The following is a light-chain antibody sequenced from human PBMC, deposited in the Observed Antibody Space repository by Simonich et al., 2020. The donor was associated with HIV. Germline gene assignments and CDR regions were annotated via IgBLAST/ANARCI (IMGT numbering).Light chain of an antibody. CDR1: QSVSSN. CDR3: QQYNSYPRT. CDR2: GAS. V-gene: IGKV3-15*01. Sequence: EIVLTQSPATLSLSPGERTTLSCRASQSVSSNLAWYQQKPGHAPRLLIYGASNRATGIPARFSGSWSGSQFTLTISSLQPDDFATYYCQQYNSYPRTFGQGTKLEIK. J-gene: IGKJ2*01.